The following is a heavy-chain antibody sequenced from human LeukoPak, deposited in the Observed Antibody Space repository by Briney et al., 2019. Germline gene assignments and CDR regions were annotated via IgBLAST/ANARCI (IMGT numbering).Heavy chain of an antibody. J-gene: IGHJ4*02. CDR3: ARGRAAAGPMNSRGFEY. V-gene: IGHV3-21*01. CDR2: ISSGSDYI. CDR1: GFTFSSYT. Sequence: GGSLRLSCAASGFTFSSYTMTWVRQAPGKGLEWVSSISSGSDYIYYADSVKGRFTISRDNAKNSLYLQMNSLRAEDTAVYYCARGRAAAGPMNSRGFEYWGQGTLVTVSS. D-gene: IGHD6-13*01.